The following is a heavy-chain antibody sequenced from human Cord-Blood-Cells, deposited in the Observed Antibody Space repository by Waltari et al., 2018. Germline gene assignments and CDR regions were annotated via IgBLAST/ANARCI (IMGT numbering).Heavy chain of an antibody. CDR2: INHSGST. J-gene: IGHJ4*02. D-gene: IGHD3-10*01. CDR1: GGSFSGYY. V-gene: IGHV4-34*01. Sequence: QVQLQQWGAGLLKPSETLSLTCAVYGGSFSGYYWSWIRQPPGKGLEWIGEINHSGSTNYNPTLKSRVTISVDTSKNQFSLKLSSVTSADTAVYYCARGGDRVNWGQGTLVTVSS. CDR3: ARGGDRVN.